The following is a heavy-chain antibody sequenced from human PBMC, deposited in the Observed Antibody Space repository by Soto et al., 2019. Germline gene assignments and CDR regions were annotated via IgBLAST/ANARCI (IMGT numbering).Heavy chain of an antibody. CDR2: VSGSGGST. CDR3: AKAVYGSANLYAFDI. D-gene: IGHD3-10*01. V-gene: IGHV3-23*01. J-gene: IGHJ3*02. Sequence: EVLLLESGGGLVQPGGSLRLSCAASGFTFSNYAMTWVRQAPGKGLEWVSGVSGSGGSTYYADSVEGRFTVSRDNSKNVLSLQMNNLSAQDTSLYYGAKAVYGSANLYAFDIWGQGTKVTVSS. CDR1: GFTFSNYA.